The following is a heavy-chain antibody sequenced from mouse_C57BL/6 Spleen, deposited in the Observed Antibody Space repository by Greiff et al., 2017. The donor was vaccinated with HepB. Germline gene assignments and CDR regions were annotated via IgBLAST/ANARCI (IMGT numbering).Heavy chain of an antibody. CDR1: EYTFTSYG. D-gene: IGHD1-1*01. J-gene: IGHJ2*01. Sequence: VQLKQSGAELVRPGSSVKMSCKTSEYTFTSYGINWVKQRPGQGLEWIGYIYIGNGYTEYNEKFKGKATLTSDTSSSTAYMQLSSLTSEDSAIYFCARGHYGSSNLYYFDYWGQGTTLTVSS. V-gene: IGHV1-58*01. CDR3: ARGHYGSSNLYYFDY. CDR2: IYIGNGYT.